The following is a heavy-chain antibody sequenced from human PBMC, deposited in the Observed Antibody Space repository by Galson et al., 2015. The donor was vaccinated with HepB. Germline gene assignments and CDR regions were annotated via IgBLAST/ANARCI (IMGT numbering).Heavy chain of an antibody. CDR1: GFTFSSSL. J-gene: IGHJ4*02. Sequence: SLRLSCAASGFTFSSSLMTWVRQVPGKGLVWISYISANTIYTNYAASLKGRFTISRDNVKNSVFLQMNSLRAEDAALYYCARVAHSDYGDHAHFDFWGRGTLVTVSS. CDR3: ARVAHSDYGDHAHFDF. D-gene: IGHD4-17*01. V-gene: IGHV3-21*05. CDR2: ISANTIYT.